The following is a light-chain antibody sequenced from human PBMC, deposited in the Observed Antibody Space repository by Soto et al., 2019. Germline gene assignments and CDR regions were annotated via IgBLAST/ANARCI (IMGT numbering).Light chain of an antibody. CDR3: QQYDNAPYT. J-gene: IGKJ2*01. CDR2: DAS. Sequence: DILMTQSPSSLSASVGDRVTITCQASQDISNYLNWYQQKPGKAPKLLIYDASNLETGVPSRFSVSGAGTDFTLTNSSLQPEDIASYYFQQYDNAPYTFGQGIKLEIK. V-gene: IGKV1-33*01. CDR1: QDISNY.